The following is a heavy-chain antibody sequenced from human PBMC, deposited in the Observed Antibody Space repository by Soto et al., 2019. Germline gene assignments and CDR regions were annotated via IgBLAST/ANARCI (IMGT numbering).Heavy chain of an antibody. CDR2: INGASTTT. V-gene: IGHV3-48*02. Sequence: DVQLVGSGGGLVQPGGSLRLSCVASGFPCSSYAMHWVRQAPGKGMDWIAYINGASTTTFYADSVKGRFTVSRDNAKNSVYLQMSSLRHEDTAFYYCARDWSHWGQGMLATVSS. CDR1: GFPCSSYA. CDR3: ARDWSH. J-gene: IGHJ4*02.